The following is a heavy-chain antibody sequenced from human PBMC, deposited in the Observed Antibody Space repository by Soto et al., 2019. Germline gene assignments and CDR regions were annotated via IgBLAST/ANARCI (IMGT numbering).Heavy chain of an antibody. CDR2: ISGSGGST. CDR1: GFTFSSYA. Sequence: PGGSLRLSCAASGFTFSSYAMSWVRQAPGKXLEWVSAISGSGGSTYYADSVKGRFTISRDNSKNTLYLQMNSLRAEDTAVYYCAKFSDYVWGSYRSGYFDYWGQGTLVTVYS. D-gene: IGHD3-16*02. J-gene: IGHJ4*02. V-gene: IGHV3-23*01. CDR3: AKFSDYVWGSYRSGYFDY.